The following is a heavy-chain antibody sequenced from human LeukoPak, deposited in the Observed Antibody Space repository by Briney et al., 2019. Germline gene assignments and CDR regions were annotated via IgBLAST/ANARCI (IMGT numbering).Heavy chain of an antibody. V-gene: IGHV4-34*01. D-gene: IGHD3-10*01. J-gene: IGHJ5*02. CDR2: INHSGST. CDR1: AGSLSGYQ. Sequence: SQTLSLTRAVSAGSLSGYQWSWLRQPPCTGLAWIGDINHSGSTYYNPSLNRRVTIPVHTSNNQFSLKLRNVTAAGTGVYYCARDPGLWFGHRKRFVPWGQGTLVTASS. CDR3: ARDPGLWFGHRKRFVP.